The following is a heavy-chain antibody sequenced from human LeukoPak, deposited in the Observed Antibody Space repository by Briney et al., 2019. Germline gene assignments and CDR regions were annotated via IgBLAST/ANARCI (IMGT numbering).Heavy chain of an antibody. J-gene: IGHJ5*02. CDR1: GVPMSSYY. CDR3: ARRGRQWELLQWFEP. D-gene: IGHD1-26*01. Sequence: EPLSLTCSVSGVPMSSYYWSWLRQPPGRALEWLGYIYYSGTTNYTPSLKSRVTMSVDTSKNTFSLKLNSVTAADTAVYYCARRGRQWELLQWFEPWGQGTQVTASS. CDR2: IYYSGTT. V-gene: IGHV4-59*01.